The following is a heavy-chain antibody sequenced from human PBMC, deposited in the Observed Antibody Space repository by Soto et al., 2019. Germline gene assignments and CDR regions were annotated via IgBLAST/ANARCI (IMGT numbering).Heavy chain of an antibody. CDR2: IKEDGSEK. CDR3: ATKEVGVGPFGS. J-gene: IGHJ4*02. V-gene: IGHV3-7*05. D-gene: IGHD1-26*01. Sequence: EVQLVESGGGLVQPGGSLRLSCAASGFTFSNYWMSWVRQAPGKGLEWVANIKEDGSEKYYVDSVKGRFTISRDNAKNSLYLQMNSLGAEDTAVYYCATKEVGVGPFGSWGQGTLVTVSS. CDR1: GFTFSNYW.